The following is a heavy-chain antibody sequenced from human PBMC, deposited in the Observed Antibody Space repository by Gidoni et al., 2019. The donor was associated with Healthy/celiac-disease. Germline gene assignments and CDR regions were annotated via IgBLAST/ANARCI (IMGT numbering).Heavy chain of an antibody. D-gene: IGHD6-6*01. J-gene: IGHJ5*02. V-gene: IGHV4-39*01. CDR2: IYYSGST. Sequence: QLQLQESGPGLVKPSETLSLTCTVSGGSISRSSYYWGWIRQPPGKGLGWIGSIYYSGSTYYNPSLKSRVTISVDTSKNQFSLKLSSVTAADTAVYYCARRYPNRGSSSSRPHNWFDPWGQGTLVTVSS. CDR1: GGSISRSSYY. CDR3: ARRYPNRGSSSSRPHNWFDP.